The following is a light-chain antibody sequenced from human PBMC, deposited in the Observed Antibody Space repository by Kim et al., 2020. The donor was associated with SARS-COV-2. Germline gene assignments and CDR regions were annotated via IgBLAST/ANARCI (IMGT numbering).Light chain of an antibody. CDR1: EDVSDY. CDR2: DAA. J-gene: IGKJ5*01. Sequence: GDRVTSTCQTSEDVSDYFNWYHQKPGEAPKVLIRDAANLESGVPSRFSRGGYGTEFSLTISSVQPEDMATYYCQQYDAPPFTFGHGTRLEIK. V-gene: IGKV1-33*01. CDR3: QQYDAPPFT.